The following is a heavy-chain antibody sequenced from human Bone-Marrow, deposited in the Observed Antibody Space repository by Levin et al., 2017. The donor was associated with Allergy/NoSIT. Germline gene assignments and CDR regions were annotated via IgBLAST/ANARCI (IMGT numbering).Heavy chain of an antibody. D-gene: IGHD2-15*01. J-gene: IGHJ4*02. CDR1: GFTFSTYG. CDR2: IWYDGINK. Sequence: PGGSLRLSCAASGFTFSTYGMHWVRQAPGKGLEWVAVIWYDGINKYYADSVKGRFTISRDDSKNTLYLHMNNLRAEDTAVYYCAGAYGSYLDHWGQGTLVIVSS. CDR3: AGAYGSYLDH. V-gene: IGHV3-33*01.